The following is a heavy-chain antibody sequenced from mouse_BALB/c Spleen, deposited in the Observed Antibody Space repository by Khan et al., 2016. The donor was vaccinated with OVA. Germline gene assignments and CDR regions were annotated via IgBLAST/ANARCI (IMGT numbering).Heavy chain of an antibody. J-gene: IGHJ4*01. V-gene: IGHV3-2*02. CDR2: ISYSGST. Sequence: EVQLQESGPGLVKPSQSLSLTCTVTGYSITSNYAWNWIRQFPGNKLEWMGYISYSGSTNYNPSLKSRISITRDTSKNQFFLQLNSVITEDTATYYCARGNYYGYAMDYWGQGTSITVSS. CDR3: ARGNYYGYAMDY. D-gene: IGHD1-1*01. CDR1: GYSITSNYA.